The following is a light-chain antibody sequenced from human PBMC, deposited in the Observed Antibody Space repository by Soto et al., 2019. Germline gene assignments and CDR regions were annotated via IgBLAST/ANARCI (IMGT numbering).Light chain of an antibody. Sequence: EIGWTQSPSTLSSFPGDRVTLSCRASQYINTRLAWYQHRPGQAPRLLIYQTSIRAAGIPARFSGSGSGTDFTLTISRLEPEDFALYYCQQYGSSPLTFGGGTKVDIK. CDR3: QQYGSSPLT. CDR2: QTS. J-gene: IGKJ4*01. CDR1: QYINTR. V-gene: IGKV3-20*01.